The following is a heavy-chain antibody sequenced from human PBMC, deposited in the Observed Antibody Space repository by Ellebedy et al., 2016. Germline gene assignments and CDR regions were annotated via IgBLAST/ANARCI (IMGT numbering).Heavy chain of an antibody. D-gene: IGHD1-26*01. CDR3: ARVWSFYFDY. V-gene: IGHV4-31*03. CDR1: GGSISSGGYY. Sequence: SETLSPTCTVSGGSISSGGYYWSWIRQHPGKGLEWIGYIYYSGSTYYNPSLKSRVTISVDTSKNQFSLKLSSVTAADTAVYYCARVWSFYFDYWGQGTLVTVSS. CDR2: IYYSGST. J-gene: IGHJ4*02.